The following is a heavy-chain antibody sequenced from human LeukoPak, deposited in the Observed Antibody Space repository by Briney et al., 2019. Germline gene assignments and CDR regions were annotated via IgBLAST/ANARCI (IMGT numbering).Heavy chain of an antibody. CDR3: ARAYGDYDFDY. V-gene: IGHV3-48*03. Sequence: GGSLRLSCAASGFTFSSYEMNWVRQAPGKGLEGVSYISSSGSTIYYADSVKGGFTISTDNAKNSLYLQMNSLRAEDTAVYYCARAYGDYDFDYWGQGTLVTVSS. J-gene: IGHJ4*02. CDR1: GFTFSSYE. D-gene: IGHD4-17*01. CDR2: ISSSGSTI.